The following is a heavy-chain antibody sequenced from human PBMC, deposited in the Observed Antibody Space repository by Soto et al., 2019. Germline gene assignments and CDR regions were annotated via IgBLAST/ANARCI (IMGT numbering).Heavy chain of an antibody. CDR1: GFTFSSYA. V-gene: IGHV3-30-3*01. D-gene: IGHD1-26*01. J-gene: IGHJ4*02. CDR2: ISYDGSNK. CDR3: ARGGSYGDHDY. Sequence: LRLSCAASGFTFSSYAMHWVRQAPGKGLEWVAVISYDGSNKYYADSVKGRFTISRDNSKNTLYLQMNSLRAEDTAVYYCARGGSYGDHDYWGQGTPVTVSS.